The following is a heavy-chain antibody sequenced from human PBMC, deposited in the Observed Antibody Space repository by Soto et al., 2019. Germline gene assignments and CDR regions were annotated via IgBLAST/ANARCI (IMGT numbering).Heavy chain of an antibody. D-gene: IGHD2-15*01. V-gene: IGHV4-39*01. J-gene: IGHJ4*02. CDR1: GDSISSSSNY. CDR3: ARLPQAAQLDY. Sequence: SETLSLTCTVSGDSISSSSNYWGWIRQPPGRGLEYIGSIYYSGSTNYNPSLKSRVTISIDTSKNQFSLKLSSLTATDTAVYYCARLPQAAQLDYWGQGTLVTVSS. CDR2: IYYSGST.